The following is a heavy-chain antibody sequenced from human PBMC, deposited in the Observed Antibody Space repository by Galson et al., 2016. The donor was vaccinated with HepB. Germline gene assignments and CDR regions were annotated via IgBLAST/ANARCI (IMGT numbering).Heavy chain of an antibody. CDR3: ARNHFASGGYYFDS. D-gene: IGHD3-10*01. CDR1: GVSVSGGAYH. V-gene: IGHV4-61*08. CDR2: TYYNEGN. Sequence: SETLSLTCTVSGVSVSGGAYHWAWIRQPTGQGLEWMAHTYYNEGNRYSPSLRSRIIISLDTSKNQLSLTLRSVTAADTAVYFCARNHFASGGYYFDSWGQGLLVTVSS. J-gene: IGHJ4*02.